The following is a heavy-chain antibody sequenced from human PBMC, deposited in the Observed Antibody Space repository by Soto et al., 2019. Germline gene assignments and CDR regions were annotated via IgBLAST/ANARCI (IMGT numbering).Heavy chain of an antibody. V-gene: IGHV1-46*03. CDR3: ARFGYSYGYDY. Sequence: ASVKVSCKASGYTFTSYYIHWVRQAPGQGLECMGIINPSGGSTTYAQKFQGRVTMTRDTSTSTVHMELSSLRSEDTAVYYCARFGYSYGYDYWGQGTLVTVSS. CDR1: GYTFTSYY. D-gene: IGHD5-18*01. J-gene: IGHJ4*02. CDR2: INPSGGST.